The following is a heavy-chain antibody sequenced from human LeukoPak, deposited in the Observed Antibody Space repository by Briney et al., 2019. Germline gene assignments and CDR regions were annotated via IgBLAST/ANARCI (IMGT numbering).Heavy chain of an antibody. CDR2: IHNSGTT. V-gene: IGHV4-59*08. J-gene: IGHJ4*02. CDR1: GGSISRCY. Sequence: SETLSLSCTVSGGSISRCYWTWIRQPPEKGLEWIGYIHNSGTTNSNPSLKSRVTTSMDTSKNQFSLNLNSLTAADTAVYYCARWDTGYDFWGQGTLVTVSS. D-gene: IGHD5-12*01. CDR3: ARWDTGYDF.